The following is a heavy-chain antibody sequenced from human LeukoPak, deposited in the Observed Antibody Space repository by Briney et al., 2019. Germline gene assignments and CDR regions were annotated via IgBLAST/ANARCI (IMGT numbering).Heavy chain of an antibody. D-gene: IGHD6-19*01. J-gene: IGHJ5*02. Sequence: SETLSLTCVVSGGSLSSTNGWSWGRRAPGKGREWIGEYNHSGSTTYNPYHKSRFTILVEKSKNQLSLKLNSVTAVDTAVYYCARLGHSSGWYGAFWLDPWGQGTLVTVSS. CDR3: ARLGHSSGWYGAFWLDP. CDR1: GGSLSSTNG. V-gene: IGHV4-4*02. CDR2: YNHSGST.